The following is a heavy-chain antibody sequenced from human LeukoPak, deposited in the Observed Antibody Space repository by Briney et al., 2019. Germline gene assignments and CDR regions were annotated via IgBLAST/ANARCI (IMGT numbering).Heavy chain of an antibody. CDR3: ATGCSSTSCYASKGNWFDP. J-gene: IGHJ5*02. D-gene: IGHD2-2*01. Sequence: ASVKICCKASGYTFTDYYMHWVQQAPGKGLEWMGRVDPEDGETIYAEKFQGRVTITADTSTDTAYMELSSLRSEDTAVYYCATGCSSTSCYASKGNWFDPWGQGTLVTVSS. CDR1: GYTFTDYY. CDR2: VDPEDGET. V-gene: IGHV1-69-2*01.